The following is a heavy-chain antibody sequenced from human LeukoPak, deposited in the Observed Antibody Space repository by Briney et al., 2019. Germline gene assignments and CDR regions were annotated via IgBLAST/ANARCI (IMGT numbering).Heavy chain of an antibody. V-gene: IGHV1-8*01. CDR1: GYTFTSYD. CDR3: ARGSFGYNQAAYYFDY. J-gene: IGHJ4*02. D-gene: IGHD5-24*01. CDR2: MNPNSGNT. Sequence: GASVKVSCRASGYTFTSYDINWVRQATGQGLEWMGWMNPNSGNTGYAQKFQGRVTMTRNTSISTAYMELSSLRSEDTAVYYCARGSFGYNQAAYYFDYWGQGTLVTVSS.